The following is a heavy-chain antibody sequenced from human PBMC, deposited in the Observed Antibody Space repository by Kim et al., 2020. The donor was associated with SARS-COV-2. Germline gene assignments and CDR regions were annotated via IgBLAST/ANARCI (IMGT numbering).Heavy chain of an antibody. D-gene: IGHD3-16*02. J-gene: IGHJ4*02. CDR3: ARLPYDYVWGSYRYRGYFDY. Sequence: SETLSLTCTVSGGSISSSSYYWGWIRQPPGKGLEWIGSIYYSGSTYYNPSLKSRVTISVDTSKNQFSLKLSSVTAADTAVYYCARLPYDYVWGSYRYRGYFDYWGQGTLVTVSS. CDR1: GGSISSSSYY. V-gene: IGHV4-39*01. CDR2: IYYSGST.